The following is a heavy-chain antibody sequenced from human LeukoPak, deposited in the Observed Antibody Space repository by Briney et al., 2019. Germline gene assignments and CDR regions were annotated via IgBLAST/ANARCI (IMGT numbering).Heavy chain of an antibody. CDR1: GLTFSSYA. V-gene: IGHV3-23*01. CDR3: ARRAGAYSHPYDY. CDR2: ISGSGGNT. D-gene: IGHD4/OR15-4a*01. Sequence: GGSLRLSCAASGLTFSSYAMSWVRQAPGKGVEWVSAISGSGGNTYYADSVKGRFTISRDNSKNTLYFQMNSLRAEDTAVYYCARRAGAYSHPYDYWGQGTLVTVSS. J-gene: IGHJ4*02.